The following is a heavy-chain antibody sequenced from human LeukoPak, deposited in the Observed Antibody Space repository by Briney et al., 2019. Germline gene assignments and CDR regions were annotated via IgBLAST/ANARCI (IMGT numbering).Heavy chain of an antibody. CDR2: ISSNGGST. D-gene: IGHD5-18*01. Sequence: GGSLRLSCAASGFTFSSYAMHWVRQAPGKGLEYVSAISSNGGSTYYANSVKGRFTISRDNSKNTLYLQMGSLRAEDMAVYYCARSLTWIQFEDWYFDLWGRGTLVTVSS. V-gene: IGHV3-64*01. CDR1: GFTFSSYA. J-gene: IGHJ2*01. CDR3: ARSLTWIQFEDWYFDL.